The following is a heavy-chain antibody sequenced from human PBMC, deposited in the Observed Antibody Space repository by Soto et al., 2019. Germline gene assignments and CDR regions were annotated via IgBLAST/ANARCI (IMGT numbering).Heavy chain of an antibody. V-gene: IGHV5-51*01. D-gene: IGHD3-22*01. CDR2: IYPGDSDT. CDR1: GYTFTNYW. J-gene: IGHJ4*02. Sequence: GESLKISCKGSGYTFTNYWIGWVRQMPGKGPEWMGIIYPGDSDTKYNPSFQGQVTISADKSITTTYLQWSRLKASDTAIYYCARQRLWGTSGYYYFENWGQGTLVTVSS. CDR3: ARQRLWGTSGYYYFEN.